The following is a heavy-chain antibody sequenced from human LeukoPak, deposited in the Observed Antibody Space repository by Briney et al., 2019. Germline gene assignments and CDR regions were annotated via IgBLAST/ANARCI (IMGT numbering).Heavy chain of an antibody. J-gene: IGHJ4*02. CDR1: GFTFSSYS. V-gene: IGHV3-48*01. D-gene: IGHD4-23*01. CDR2: ISSSSSTI. CDR3: ARRAGGYSHPYDY. Sequence: GGSLRLSCAASGFTFSSYSMNWVRQAPGKGLEWVSYISSSSSTIYYADSVKGRFTISRDNSKNTLYLQMNSLRAEDTAVYYCARRAGGYSHPYDYWGQGILVTVSS.